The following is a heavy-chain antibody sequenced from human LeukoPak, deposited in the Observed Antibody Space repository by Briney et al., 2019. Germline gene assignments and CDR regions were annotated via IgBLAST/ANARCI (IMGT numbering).Heavy chain of an antibody. CDR3: AKARYSSGLDY. CDR1: GFTFSSYW. CDR2: ITEDGSGK. V-gene: IGHV3-7*01. J-gene: IGHJ4*02. Sequence: GGSLRLSCAASGFTFSSYWMSWVRQAPGKGLEWVATITEDGSGKYHVDSVRGRFTVSRDNTNKLLFLQMNSLRAEDTAVYHCAKARYSSGLDYWGQGTLVGVSS. D-gene: IGHD6-19*01.